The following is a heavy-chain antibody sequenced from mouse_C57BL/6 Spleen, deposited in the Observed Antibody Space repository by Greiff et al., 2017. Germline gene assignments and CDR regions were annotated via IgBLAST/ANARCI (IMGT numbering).Heavy chain of an antibody. Sequence: QVQLQQPGAELVKPGASVKMSCKASGYTFTSYWITWVKQRPGQGLEWIGDIYPGSGSTNYNEKFKSKATLTVDTSSSTAYMQLSSLTSEDSAVYYCARGGFTTVVGDYWGQGTTLTGSS. CDR3: ARGGFTTVVGDY. V-gene: IGHV1-55*01. D-gene: IGHD1-1*01. CDR2: IYPGSGST. CDR1: GYTFTSYW. J-gene: IGHJ2*01.